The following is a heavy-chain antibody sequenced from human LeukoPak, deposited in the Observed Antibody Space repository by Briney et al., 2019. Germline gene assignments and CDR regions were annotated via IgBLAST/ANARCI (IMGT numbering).Heavy chain of an antibody. Sequence: GGSLRLSCATSGFTFTTFWMHWVRQAPGKGLVWVSRINHDGSSTNYADSVKGRFTVPRDNSNNRLYLQMSGLTAADTAVYYCAKDRSIGTYYTFDHWGQGTLVTVSS. D-gene: IGHD1-26*01. V-gene: IGHV3-74*01. J-gene: IGHJ4*02. CDR1: GFTFTTFW. CDR2: INHDGSST. CDR3: AKDRSIGTYYTFDH.